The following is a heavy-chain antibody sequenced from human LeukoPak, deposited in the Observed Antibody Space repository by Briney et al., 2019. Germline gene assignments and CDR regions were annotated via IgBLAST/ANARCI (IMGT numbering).Heavy chain of an antibody. D-gene: IGHD5-12*01. J-gene: IGHJ4*02. Sequence: SVKVSCKASGGTFSSYAISWVRQAPGQGLEWKGGIIPIFGTANYAQKFQGRVTITADESTSTAYMELSSLRSEDTAVYYCARGQEELMVATPIDYWGQGTLVTVSS. V-gene: IGHV1-69*13. CDR3: ARGQEELMVATPIDY. CDR1: GGTFSSYA. CDR2: IIPIFGTA.